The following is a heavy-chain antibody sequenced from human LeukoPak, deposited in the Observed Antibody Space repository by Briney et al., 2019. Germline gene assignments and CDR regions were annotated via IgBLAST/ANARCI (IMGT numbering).Heavy chain of an antibody. Sequence: GGSLRLSCAASGFTFSSYWMSWVRQAPGKGLEWVANTKQDGSEKYYVDSVKGRFTISRDNAKNSLYLQMNSLRAEDTAVYYCAKQLGYCSDGSCYFPYWGQGTLVTVSS. CDR1: GFTFSSYW. D-gene: IGHD2-15*01. CDR3: AKQLGYCSDGSCYFPY. CDR2: TKQDGSEK. J-gene: IGHJ4*02. V-gene: IGHV3-7*03.